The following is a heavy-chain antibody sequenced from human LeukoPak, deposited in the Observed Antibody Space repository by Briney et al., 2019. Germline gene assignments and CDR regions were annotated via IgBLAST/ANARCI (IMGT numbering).Heavy chain of an antibody. CDR2: ISTGGSTK. CDR1: GFAFSDYY. V-gene: IGHV3-11*01. J-gene: IGHJ5*02. D-gene: IGHD6-13*01. CDR3: ARVAVVAAAGTVRYNWFDP. Sequence: PGGSLRLSCAASGFAFSDYYMSWIRQAPGKGLEWLSYISTGGSTKYYADSVRGRFTISRDNADNSLYLQMNSLRAEDTAVYYCARVAVVAAAGTVRYNWFDPWGQGTLVTVSS.